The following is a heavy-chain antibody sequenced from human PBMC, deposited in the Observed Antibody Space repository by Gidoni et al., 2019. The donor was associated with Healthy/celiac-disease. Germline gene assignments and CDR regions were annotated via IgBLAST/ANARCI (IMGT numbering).Heavy chain of an antibody. J-gene: IGHJ4*02. CDR2: MNPNSGNT. D-gene: IGHD3-10*01. V-gene: IGHV1-8*01. CDR1: GYTFTSYD. CDR3: ASITMVRGVMGD. Sequence: QLQLVQSGAEVKKPGASVKVSCKASGYTFTSYDINWVRQATGQGLEWMGWMNPNSGNTGYAQKFQGRVTMTRNTSISTAYMQLSSLRSEDTAVYYCASITMVRGVMGDWGQGTQVTVSS.